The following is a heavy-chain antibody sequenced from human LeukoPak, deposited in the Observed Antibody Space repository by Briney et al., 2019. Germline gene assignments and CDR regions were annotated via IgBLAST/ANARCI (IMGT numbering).Heavy chain of an antibody. CDR2: IHSDGSTT. V-gene: IGHV3-74*01. CDR1: GITVSKYW. J-gene: IGHJ3*02. Sequence: GGSLRLSCAVSGITVSKYWMHWVRQVPGKGLVWVSRIHSDGSTTDYADSVKGRFTITRDSAKNTLYLQMNSLRAEDTAVYYCAREGPTTAVGSGAPDIWGLGTMVTVSS. CDR3: AREGPTTAVGSGAPDI. D-gene: IGHD6-13*01.